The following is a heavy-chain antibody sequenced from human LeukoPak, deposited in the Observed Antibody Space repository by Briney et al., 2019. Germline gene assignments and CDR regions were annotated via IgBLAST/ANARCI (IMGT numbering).Heavy chain of an antibody. V-gene: IGHV1-18*01. D-gene: IGHD5-18*01. CDR3: ARAPPGYSYGRYYYGMDV. CDR2: ISAYNGNT. J-gene: IGHJ6*02. CDR1: GYTFTSYG. Sequence: ASVKVSCKASGYTFTSYGISWVRQAPGQGLEWMGWISAYNGNTNYAQKLQGRVTMTTDTSTSTAYMEQGSLRSDDTAVYYCARAPPGYSYGRYYYGMDVWGQGTTVTVSS.